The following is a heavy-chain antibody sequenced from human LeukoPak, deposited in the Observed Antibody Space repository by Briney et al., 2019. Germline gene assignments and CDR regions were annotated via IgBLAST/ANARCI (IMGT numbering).Heavy chain of an antibody. CDR3: ARVFGYSSGWALDY. D-gene: IGHD6-19*01. CDR1: GYSISSGYY. V-gene: IGHV4-38-2*02. Sequence: PSETLSLTCTVSGYSISSGYYWGWIRQPPGKGLEWIGSINHSGNTYYNPSLKSRVTISVDTSKNQFSLKLSSVTAADTAVFYCARVFGYSSGWALDYWGQGTLVTVSP. J-gene: IGHJ4*02. CDR2: INHSGNT.